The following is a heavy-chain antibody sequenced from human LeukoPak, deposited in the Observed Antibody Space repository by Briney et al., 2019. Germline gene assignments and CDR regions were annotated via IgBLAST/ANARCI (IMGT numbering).Heavy chain of an antibody. CDR2: INPTGSST. Sequence: ASVKVSCKASGYTVTNYYMHWVRQAPGQGLEWMGLINPTGSSTNYAQKFRGRVTMTRDTSTSTVYMELSSLRSEDTAVYYCAREESGGYFDYWGQGTLVTVSS. D-gene: IGHD2-8*02. J-gene: IGHJ4*02. CDR3: AREESGGYFDY. V-gene: IGHV1-46*01. CDR1: GYTVTNYY.